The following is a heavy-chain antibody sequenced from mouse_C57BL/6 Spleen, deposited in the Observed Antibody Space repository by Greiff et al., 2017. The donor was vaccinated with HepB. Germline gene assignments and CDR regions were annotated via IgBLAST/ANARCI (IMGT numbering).Heavy chain of an antibody. CDR2: IDPSDSYT. Sequence: QVQLQQPGAELVMPGASVKLSCKASGYTFTSYWMHWVKQRPGQGLEWIGEIDPSDSYTNYNQKFKGKSTLTVDKSSSTAYMQLSSLTSEDSAVYYCGITTVVATDDAMEYWGEGTSVTVSS. CDR3: GITTVVATDDAMEY. CDR1: GYTFTSYW. J-gene: IGHJ4*01. D-gene: IGHD1-1*01. V-gene: IGHV1-69*01.